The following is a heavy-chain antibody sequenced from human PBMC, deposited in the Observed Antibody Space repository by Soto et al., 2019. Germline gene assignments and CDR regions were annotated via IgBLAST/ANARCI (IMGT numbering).Heavy chain of an antibody. V-gene: IGHV1-58*01. CDR2: IVVGSGNT. J-gene: IGHJ6*04. CDR1: GFTFTSSA. Sequence: GASVKVSCKASGFTFTSSAVQWVRQARGQRLEWIGWIVVGSGNTNYAQKFQERVTITRDMSTSTAYMGLSSLRSEDTAVYYCAADRGNASSGRDVGAKGTRVTVSS. D-gene: IGHD3-10*01. CDR3: AADRGNASSGRDV.